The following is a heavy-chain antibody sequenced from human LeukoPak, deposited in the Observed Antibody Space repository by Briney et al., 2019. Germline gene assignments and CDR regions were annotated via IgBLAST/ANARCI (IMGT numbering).Heavy chain of an antibody. CDR1: GGTFSSYA. CDR3: ARGPYYGMDV. J-gene: IGHJ6*02. Sequence: ASVKVSCKASGGTFSSYAISWVRQAPGQGLEWMGIINPSGGSTSYAQKFQGRVTMTRDTSTSTVYMELSSLRSEDTAVYYCARGPYYGMDVWGQGTTVTVSS. V-gene: IGHV1-46*01. CDR2: INPSGGST.